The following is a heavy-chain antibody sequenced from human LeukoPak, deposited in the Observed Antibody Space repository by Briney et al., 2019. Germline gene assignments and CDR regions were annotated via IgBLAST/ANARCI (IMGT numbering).Heavy chain of an antibody. CDR3: ARVGRTGSGSYYSYFDY. V-gene: IGHV4-4*07. CDR1: GGSISSYY. Sequence: ASETLSLTCTVSGGSISSYYWSWIRQPAGKGLEWIGRIYTGGSTNYNPSLKSRVTMSVDTSKNQFSLKLSSVTAADTAVYYCARVGRTGSGSYYSYFDYWGQGTLVTVSS. J-gene: IGHJ4*02. CDR2: IYTGGST. D-gene: IGHD3-10*01.